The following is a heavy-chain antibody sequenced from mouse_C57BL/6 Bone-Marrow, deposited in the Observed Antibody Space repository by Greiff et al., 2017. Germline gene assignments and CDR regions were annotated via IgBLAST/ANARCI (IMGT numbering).Heavy chain of an antibody. D-gene: IGHD1-1*01. J-gene: IGHJ1*03. V-gene: IGHV1-26*01. Sequence: EVQLQQSGPELVKPGASVKISCKASGYTFTDYYMNWVKQSHGKSLEWIGDINPNNGGTSYNQKFKGKATLTVDKSSSTAYMELRSLTSADSAVYYCARYYYGNSYDPSFYWYFDVWGTGTTVTVSS. CDR3: ARYYYGNSYDPSFYWYFDV. CDR1: GYTFTDYY. CDR2: INPNNGGT.